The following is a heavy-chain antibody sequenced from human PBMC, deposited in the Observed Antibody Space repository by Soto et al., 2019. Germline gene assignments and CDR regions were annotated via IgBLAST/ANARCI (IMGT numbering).Heavy chain of an antibody. V-gene: IGHV1-3*01. J-gene: IGHJ4*02. D-gene: IGHD6-19*01. CDR2: INAGTGQT. CDR1: GYTFTTYA. CDR3: ASGRGGWFFDY. Sequence: WASVKVSCKASGYTFTTYAIHWVRQAPGQSLEWMGWINAGTGQTKYSEKLQGRVTIDRDTSASTAYMELNSLRSEDTAVYFCASGRGGWFFDYWGQGTLVTVSS.